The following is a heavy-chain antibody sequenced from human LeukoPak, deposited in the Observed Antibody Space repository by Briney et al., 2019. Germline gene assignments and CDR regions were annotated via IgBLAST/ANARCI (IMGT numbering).Heavy chain of an antibody. Sequence: PGGSLRLSCAASGFTFSSYWMHWVRQSPGKGLVWVSRINPDGSGTSHADSVKGRFTISRDNAKNTLYLQMNSLRAEDTAVYCCARDSGSGSYSGYWGLGTLVIVSS. D-gene: IGHD3-10*01. J-gene: IGHJ4*02. V-gene: IGHV3-74*01. CDR2: INPDGSGT. CDR3: ARDSGSGSYSGY. CDR1: GFTFSSYW.